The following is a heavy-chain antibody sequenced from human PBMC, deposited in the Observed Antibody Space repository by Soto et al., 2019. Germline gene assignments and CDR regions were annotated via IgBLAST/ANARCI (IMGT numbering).Heavy chain of an antibody. Sequence: ASVKVSCKASGYTFTGYYMHWVRQAPGQGLEWMGWINPNSGGTNYAQKFQGWVTMTRDTSISTAYMELSRLRSDDTAVYYCARDHYYDSSGYYYSGFDYWGQGTLVTSPQ. V-gene: IGHV1-2*04. CDR2: INPNSGGT. D-gene: IGHD3-22*01. J-gene: IGHJ4*02. CDR1: GYTFTGYY. CDR3: ARDHYYDSSGYYYSGFDY.